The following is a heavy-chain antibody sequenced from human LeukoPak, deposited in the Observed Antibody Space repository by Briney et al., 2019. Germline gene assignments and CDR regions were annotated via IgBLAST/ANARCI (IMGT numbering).Heavy chain of an antibody. J-gene: IGHJ5*02. D-gene: IGHD3-22*01. CDR1: GYTFTTYG. Sequence: ASVKVSCKSTGYTFTTYGITWVRQAPGQGLEWMGWISTDNGDTNYAQKLQGRVTMTTDTSTSTAYMELRSLRSDDTAVYYCARGYYFDNSGFYARDPWGQGTLVTVSS. CDR3: ARGYYFDNSGFYARDP. CDR2: ISTDNGDT. V-gene: IGHV1-18*01.